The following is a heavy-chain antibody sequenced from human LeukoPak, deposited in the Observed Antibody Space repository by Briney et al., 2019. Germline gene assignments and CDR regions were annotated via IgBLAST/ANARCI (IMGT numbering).Heavy chain of an antibody. CDR1: GYSISSSNW. Sequence: SETLSLTCAVSGYSISSSNWWGWIRQPPGKGLEWIGYIFYSGSTYYNPSLKSRVTMLVDTSKNQFSLKLSSVTAVDTAVYYCARKRDGYNPFDYWGQGTLVTVSS. J-gene: IGHJ4*02. CDR2: IFYSGST. D-gene: IGHD5-24*01. V-gene: IGHV4-28*01. CDR3: ARKRDGYNPFDY.